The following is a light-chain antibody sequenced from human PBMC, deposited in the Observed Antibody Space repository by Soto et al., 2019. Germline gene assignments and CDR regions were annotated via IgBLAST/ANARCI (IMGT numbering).Light chain of an antibody. J-gene: IGKJ1*01. CDR1: QSVSSY. CDR2: EAS. Sequence: EIVMTQSPATLSSSAGDRVTLPCRASQSVSSYLYWYQQKPSQAPRLLIYEASNRATVIPARFSGSGSRTYFTLTISRQPPEYFTVYYCQRYGSSGTFGQGTKVEIK. V-gene: IGKV3-11*01. CDR3: QRYGSSGT.